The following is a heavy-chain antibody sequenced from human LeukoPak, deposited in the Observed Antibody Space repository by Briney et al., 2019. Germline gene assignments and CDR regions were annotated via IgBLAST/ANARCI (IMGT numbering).Heavy chain of an antibody. D-gene: IGHD6-19*01. Sequence: PSETLSLTCAVYGGSFSGYYWSWIRQPPGKGLEWIGEINHSGSTNYNPSLKSRVTISVDTSKNQFSLKLSSVTAADTAVYYCARSYSSGWYRGYYYYMDVWGKGTTVTVSS. V-gene: IGHV4-34*01. CDR1: GGSFSGYY. CDR2: INHSGST. CDR3: ARSYSSGWYRGYYYYMDV. J-gene: IGHJ6*03.